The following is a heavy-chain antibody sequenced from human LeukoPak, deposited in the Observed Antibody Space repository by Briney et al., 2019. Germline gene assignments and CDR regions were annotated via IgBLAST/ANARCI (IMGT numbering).Heavy chain of an antibody. CDR2: INQDGSEK. CDR1: GFTFSSYW. Sequence: GGSLRLSCAASGFTFSSYWMNWVRQAPGKGLEWVASINQDGSEKYYLDSVKGRFTISRDNAKNSLYLQMNSLRAEDTAVYFCARDASPAAYNGNWFDPWGQGTLVTVSP. J-gene: IGHJ5*02. D-gene: IGHD3-10*01. V-gene: IGHV3-7*03. CDR3: ARDASPAAYNGNWFDP.